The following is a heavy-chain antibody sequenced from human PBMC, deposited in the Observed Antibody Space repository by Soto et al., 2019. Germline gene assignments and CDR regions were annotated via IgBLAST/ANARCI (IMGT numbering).Heavy chain of an antibody. D-gene: IGHD3-10*01. CDR2: IYYSGST. J-gene: IGHJ5*02. V-gene: IGHV4-31*03. CDR3: ATYITGLINLLDP. CDR1: GGSISSGGYY. Sequence: SETLSLTCTVSGGSISSGGYYWSWIRQHPGKGLEWIGYIYYSGSTYYNPSLKSRVTISVDPSKNQFSLKLTSVTAADTAIYYGATYITGLINLLDPWGQGTLVTVSS.